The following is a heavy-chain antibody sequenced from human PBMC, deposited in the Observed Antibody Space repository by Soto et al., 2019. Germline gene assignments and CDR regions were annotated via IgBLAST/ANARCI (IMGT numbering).Heavy chain of an antibody. CDR3: ARHPVYYYDSGTYYTFDS. CDR1: GGSIRSGGYS. Sequence: SETLSLTCAVAGGSIRSGGYSWSWIRQPPGKGLEWIGYIYHSGSTYYNPSLKSRVTISVDRSKNQFSLKLSSVTAADTAVYYCARHPVYYYDSGTYYTFDSWGQGTLVTVS. V-gene: IGHV4-30-2*01. J-gene: IGHJ4*02. D-gene: IGHD3-10*01. CDR2: IYHSGST.